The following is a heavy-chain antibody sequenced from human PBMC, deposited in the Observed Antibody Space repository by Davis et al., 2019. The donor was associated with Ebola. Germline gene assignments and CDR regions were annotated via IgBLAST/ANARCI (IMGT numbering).Heavy chain of an antibody. CDR1: GFTFSDSA. CDR3: ARDRIAVAGTGWFDP. V-gene: IGHV3-30-3*01. Sequence: GESLKISCAASGFTFSDSAMHWVRQAPGKGLEWVAVISYDGSNKYYADSVKGRFTISRDNSKNTLYLQMNSLRAEDTAVYYCARDRIAVAGTGWFDPWGQGTLVTVSS. D-gene: IGHD6-19*01. J-gene: IGHJ5*02. CDR2: ISYDGSNK.